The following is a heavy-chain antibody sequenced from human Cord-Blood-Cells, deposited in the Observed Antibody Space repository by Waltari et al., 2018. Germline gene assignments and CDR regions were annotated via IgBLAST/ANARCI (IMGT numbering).Heavy chain of an antibody. D-gene: IGHD6-6*01. V-gene: IGHV1-69-2*01. Sequence: EVQLVQSGAEVKKTGATVNISCKVSGSTFTDYDMHWLQQAPGKGLEWMGLVDPEDGETIYAEKFQGRVTITADTSTDTAYMELSSLRSEDTAVYYWATVAARDDAFDIWGQGTMVTVSS. CDR2: VDPEDGET. CDR1: GSTFTDYD. CDR3: ATVAARDDAFDI. J-gene: IGHJ3*02.